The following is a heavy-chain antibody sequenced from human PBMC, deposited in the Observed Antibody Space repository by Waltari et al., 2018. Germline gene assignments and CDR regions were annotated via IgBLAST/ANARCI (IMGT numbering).Heavy chain of an antibody. J-gene: IGHJ3*02. D-gene: IGHD3-3*01. V-gene: IGHV3-48*01. CDR3: ARGFRQSDFWSGYEVGGADAFDI. CDR1: GFTFSSYS. CDR2: ISSSSSTI. Sequence: EVQLVESGGGLVQPGGSLRLSCAASGFTFSSYSMNWVRQAPGKGLEWVSYISSSSSTIYYADSVKGRFTISRDNAKNSLYLQMNSLRAEDTAVYYCARGFRQSDFWSGYEVGGADAFDIWGQGTMVTVSS.